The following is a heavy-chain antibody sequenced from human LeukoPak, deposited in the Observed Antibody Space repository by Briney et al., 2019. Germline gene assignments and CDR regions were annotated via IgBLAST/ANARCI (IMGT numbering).Heavy chain of an antibody. CDR3: ARHRVWTDEGFDY. J-gene: IGHJ4*02. CDR1: GGSISSSSYY. CDR2: IYYSGST. V-gene: IGHV4-39*01. D-gene: IGHD1-1*01. Sequence: PSETLSLTCTVSGGSISSSSYYWGWIRQPPGKGLEWIGSIYYSGSTYYNPSLKSRVTISVDTSKNQFSLKLSSVTAADTAVYYCARHRVWTDEGFDYWGQGTLVTVSS.